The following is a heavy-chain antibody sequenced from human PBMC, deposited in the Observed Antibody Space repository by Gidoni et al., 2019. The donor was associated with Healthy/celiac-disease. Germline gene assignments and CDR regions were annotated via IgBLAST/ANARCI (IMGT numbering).Heavy chain of an antibody. CDR3: VGDLGYCSGGSCYPLYYFDY. J-gene: IGHJ4*02. V-gene: IGHV1-2*06. CDR1: GYTFTGYY. Sequence: QVQLVQSGAEVKKPGASVKVSCKASGYTFTGYYMHWVRQAPGQGLECMGRINPNSGGTNYAQKFQGRVTMTRDTSISTAYMELSRLRSDDTAVYYCVGDLGYCSGGSCYPLYYFDYWGQGTLVTVSS. D-gene: IGHD2-15*01. CDR2: INPNSGGT.